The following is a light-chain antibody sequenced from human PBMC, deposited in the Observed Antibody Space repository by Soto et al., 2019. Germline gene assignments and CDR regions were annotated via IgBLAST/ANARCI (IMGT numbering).Light chain of an antibody. J-gene: IGKJ2*01. CDR2: DAS. Sequence: DIPMTQSPSSLSASVGDRVIITCQASQDISNYLNWYQQKPGKAPELLIYDASNLETGVPSRFSGSGSGTDFTFTISSLQPDDFATYYCQQFVNLPYTFGQGTKLDIK. V-gene: IGKV1-33*01. CDR1: QDISNY. CDR3: QQFVNLPYT.